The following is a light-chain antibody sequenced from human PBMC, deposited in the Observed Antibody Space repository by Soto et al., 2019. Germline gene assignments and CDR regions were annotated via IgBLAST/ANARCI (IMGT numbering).Light chain of an antibody. CDR3: QQYDSYPLP. J-gene: IGKJ4*02. CDR1: QSISSW. V-gene: IGKV1-5*03. Sequence: DIQMTQSPSTLSASVGDRDTITCRASQSISSWLAWYQQKPGKAPNLLIYTASSLESGVPSRFSGSGSGTEFTLPVSSLLPDDFATYYCQQYDSYPLPFGGGTNVDIK. CDR2: TAS.